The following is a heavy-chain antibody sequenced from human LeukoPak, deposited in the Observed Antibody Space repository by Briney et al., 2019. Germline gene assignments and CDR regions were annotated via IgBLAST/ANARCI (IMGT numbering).Heavy chain of an antibody. CDR3: AGDQDRMVRGLGAFDI. D-gene: IGHD3-10*01. CDR2: IYYSGST. V-gene: IGHV4-59*01. J-gene: IGHJ3*02. Sequence: SETLSLTCTVSGGSISSYYWSWIRQPPGKGLEWIGYIYYSGSTNYNPSLKSRVTISVDTSKNQFSLKLSSVTAADTAVYYCAGDQDRMVRGLGAFDIWGQGTMVTASS. CDR1: GGSISSYY.